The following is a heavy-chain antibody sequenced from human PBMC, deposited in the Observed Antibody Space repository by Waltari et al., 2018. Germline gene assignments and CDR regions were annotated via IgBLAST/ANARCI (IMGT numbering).Heavy chain of an antibody. CDR3: ARDSTGFLYYYHGMDV. CDR2: IWYEGSKE. D-gene: IGHD3-9*01. J-gene: IGHJ6*02. V-gene: IGHV3-33*01. Sequence: QLVESGGGVVQPGGSLTLSCAASGFSFKTFGMHWVGQAPGKGLDWVAVIWYEGSKEYYVESVKGRFTISRDNSKNTLYLQMSSLRVEDTAVYYCARDSTGFLYYYHGMDVWGQGTTVTVSS. CDR1: GFSFKTFG.